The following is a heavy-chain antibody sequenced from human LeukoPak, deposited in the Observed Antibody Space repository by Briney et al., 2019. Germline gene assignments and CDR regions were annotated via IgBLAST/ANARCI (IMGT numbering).Heavy chain of an antibody. CDR1: GFTFSSYG. D-gene: IGHD2-21*01. J-gene: IGHJ4*02. CDR3: AKEFNRGLPDY. Sequence: GGSLRLSCAASGFTFSSYGMHWVRQAPGKGLEWVAVISCDGSNKYYADSVKGRFTISRDNSKNTLYLQMSSLRAEDTAVYYCAKEFNRGLPDYWGQGTLVTVPS. V-gene: IGHV3-30*18. CDR2: ISCDGSNK.